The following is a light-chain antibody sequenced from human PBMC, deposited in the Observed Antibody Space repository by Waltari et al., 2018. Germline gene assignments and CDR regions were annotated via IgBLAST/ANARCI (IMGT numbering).Light chain of an antibody. V-gene: IGLV2-14*03. Sequence: QSALTQPASVSGSAGQSIAIPCSGTNSSIGRYNYVSWYQQHPGNAPRLIIYDVSRWPSGVSNRFIGSKSGITASLAISGLQAEDEGDYFCASYTSSNTVIFGGGTRVTVL. J-gene: IGLJ2*01. CDR3: ASYTSSNTVI. CDR1: NSSIGRYNY. CDR2: DVS.